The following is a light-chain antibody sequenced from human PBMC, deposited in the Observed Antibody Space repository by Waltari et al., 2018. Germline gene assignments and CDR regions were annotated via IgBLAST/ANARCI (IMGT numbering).Light chain of an antibody. V-gene: IGLV3-25*03. CDR3: QSADDSGDHVL. Sequence: QQNSGQVPVGVIRRNTGMPSGITERFSASDSGTTGTLVISGVQAEDEAEYYCQSADDSGDHVLFGGGTKLTVL. J-gene: IGLJ2*01. CDR2: RNT.